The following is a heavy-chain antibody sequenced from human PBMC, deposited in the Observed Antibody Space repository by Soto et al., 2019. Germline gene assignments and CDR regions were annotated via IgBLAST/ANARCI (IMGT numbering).Heavy chain of an antibody. CDR2: IYCSGST. D-gene: IGHD3-22*01. CDR3: ARAAKTYYYDSSGYYYTFDI. V-gene: IGHV4-30-4*01. J-gene: IGHJ3*02. CDR1: GGSISSGDSY. Sequence: QVQLQESGPGLVKPSQTLSLTCTVSGGSISSGDSYWSWIRQPPGMGLEWIGYIYCSGSTYYTPSLKCRVTISVDPSKNQFSLKLRSVTAADTAVYSCARAAKTYYYDSSGYYYTFDIWGQGTMVTVSS.